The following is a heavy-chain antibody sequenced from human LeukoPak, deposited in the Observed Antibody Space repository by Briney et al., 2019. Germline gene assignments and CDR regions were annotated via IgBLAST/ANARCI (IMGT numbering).Heavy chain of an antibody. CDR2: ISAYNGNS. D-gene: IGHD3-10*01. J-gene: IGHJ4*02. CDR1: GYTFTNYG. V-gene: IGHV1-18*01. Sequence: VKVSRKASGYTFTNYGVSWVRQAPGQGLEWMGWISAYNGNSNYAQELQGRVTMTTDTSTSTAYMEVRSLRSDDTAVYYCARDIGYGSGSYWFDYWGQGTLVTVSS. CDR3: ARDIGYGSGSYWFDY.